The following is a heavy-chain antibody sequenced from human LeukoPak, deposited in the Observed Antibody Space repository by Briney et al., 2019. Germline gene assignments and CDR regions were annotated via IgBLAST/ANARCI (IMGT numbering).Heavy chain of an antibody. CDR2: ISSSGSTI. CDR3: ARDQVVGATDYYYYYMDV. D-gene: IGHD1-26*01. J-gene: IGHJ6*03. Sequence: PGGSLRLSCAASGFTFSSYEMNWVRQAPGKGLEWVSYISSSGSTIYYADSVKGRFTISRDNAKNSLYLQMNSLRAEDTAVYYCARDQVVGATDYYYYYMDVWGKGTTVTISS. CDR1: GFTFSSYE. V-gene: IGHV3-48*03.